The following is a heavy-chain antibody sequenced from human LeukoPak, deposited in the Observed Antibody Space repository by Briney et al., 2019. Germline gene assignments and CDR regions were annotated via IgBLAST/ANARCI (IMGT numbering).Heavy chain of an antibody. CDR3: ARFPRLGYCSSTSCYAWFDP. D-gene: IGHD2-2*01. CDR2: INPNSRGT. CDR1: GYTFTVYY. Sequence: SGKASCKASGYTFTVYYMHWVRQAPGQGLEWMGWINPNSRGTNYAQKFQGRVTMTRDTSISTAYMELSRLRSDDTAVYYCARFPRLGYCSSTSCYAWFDPWGQGTLVTVSS. J-gene: IGHJ5*02. V-gene: IGHV1-2*02.